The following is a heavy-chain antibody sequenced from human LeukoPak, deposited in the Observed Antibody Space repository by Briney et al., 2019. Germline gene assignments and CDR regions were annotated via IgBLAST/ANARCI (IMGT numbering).Heavy chain of an antibody. J-gene: IGHJ4*02. V-gene: IGHV3-7*01. Sequence: PGGSLRLSCAASGFTFNKYWMTWVRQAPGKGLEWVANIKPDGSEKYYVDSVKGRFTISRDNAENSLYLQMSSLRVEDTAIYYCVGPYSSGPPFDYWGQGTLVTVSS. CDR3: VGPYSSGPPFDY. CDR1: GFTFNKYW. D-gene: IGHD6-19*01. CDR2: IKPDGSEK.